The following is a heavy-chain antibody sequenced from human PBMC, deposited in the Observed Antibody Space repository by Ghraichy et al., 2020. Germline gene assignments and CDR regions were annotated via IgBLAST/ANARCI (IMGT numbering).Heavy chain of an antibody. J-gene: IGHJ4*02. Sequence: SETLSLTCTVSGGSISSCGCYWSWLRQHPGQGLEWIRYIYYSASTYYNPSLTSRVTISVYTSKNQFSLKLSSVTAADTAVYYCGRATTVVTPFDYWSQGTLVTVSS. D-gene: IGHD4-23*01. CDR3: GRATTVVTPFDY. V-gene: IGHV4-31*03. CDR2: IYYSAST. CDR1: GGSISSCGCY.